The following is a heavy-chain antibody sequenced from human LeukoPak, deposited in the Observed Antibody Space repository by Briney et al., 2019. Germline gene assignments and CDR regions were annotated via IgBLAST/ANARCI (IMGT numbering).Heavy chain of an antibody. J-gene: IGHJ4*02. CDR2: IRFDGSTK. Sequence: GGSLRLSCVASGITFRSSSMHWVRQAPGKGLEWLAFIRFDGSTKYYADSVKGRFTVSRDNSKSTLYLQMNSLRAGDTAVYYCAQPDFWGQGTLVTVSS. CDR1: GITFRSSS. CDR3: AQPDF. V-gene: IGHV3-30*02.